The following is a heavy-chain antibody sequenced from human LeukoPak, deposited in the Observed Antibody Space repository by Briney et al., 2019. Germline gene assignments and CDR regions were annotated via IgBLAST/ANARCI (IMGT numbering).Heavy chain of an antibody. D-gene: IGHD3-22*01. V-gene: IGHV3-21*01. Sequence: PGGSLRLSCAASGFTFSSYSMNWVRQAPGEGLEWVSSICSSSSYIYYADPVKGRFTISRENAKNSLYLQRNSQRAEDTPVYYCARDRGEASGYDAGIVVVTFYWGQGTLVTVSS. CDR2: ICSSSSYI. CDR3: ARDRGEASGYDAGIVVVTFY. CDR1: GFTFSSYS. J-gene: IGHJ4*02.